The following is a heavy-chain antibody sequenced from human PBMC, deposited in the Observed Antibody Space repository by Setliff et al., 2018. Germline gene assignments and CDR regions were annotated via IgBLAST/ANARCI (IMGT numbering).Heavy chain of an antibody. CDR1: GFTFSRYA. D-gene: IGHD3-10*01. Sequence: TGGSLRLSCVASGFTFSRYAMSWVRQAPGKGLEWVSAISGGGNTFYADSVKGRFTISGDSSKNAVYLQMNSLRADDTAVYYCRQWFGELSRDYWGPGTLVTVSS. J-gene: IGHJ4*02. V-gene: IGHV3-23*01. CDR3: RQWFGELSRDY. CDR2: ISGGGNT.